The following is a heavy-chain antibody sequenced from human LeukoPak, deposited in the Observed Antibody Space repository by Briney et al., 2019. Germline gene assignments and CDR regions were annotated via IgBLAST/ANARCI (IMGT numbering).Heavy chain of an antibody. Sequence: GGSLRLSCAASGFTFSSCAMGWVRQAPGKGLEWVSAISGSGVTTHYAGSVKGRFSISRDNSKNTLYLQMNSLRAEDTAVYYCAKKIQVGATSPYSDFQDWGQGTLVTVSS. CDR2: ISGSGVTT. CDR3: AKKIQVGATSPYSDFQD. V-gene: IGHV3-23*01. J-gene: IGHJ1*01. CDR1: GFTFSSCA. D-gene: IGHD1-26*01.